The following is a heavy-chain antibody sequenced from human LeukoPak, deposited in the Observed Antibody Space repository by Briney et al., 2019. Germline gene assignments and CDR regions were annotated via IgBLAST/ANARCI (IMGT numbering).Heavy chain of an antibody. J-gene: IGHJ4*02. Sequence: PSETLSLTCTVSGGSIRSSYYYWGWIRQPPGKGLEWIGSIYDSGSTYYNPSLKSRVTISVDTSKNQFSLKLNSVTAADTAVYYCARGSTGPLYYDFWSGYYHFDYWGQGTLVTVSS. D-gene: IGHD3-3*01. CDR3: ARGSTGPLYYDFWSGYYHFDY. V-gene: IGHV4-39*01. CDR2: IYDSGST. CDR1: GGSIRSSYYY.